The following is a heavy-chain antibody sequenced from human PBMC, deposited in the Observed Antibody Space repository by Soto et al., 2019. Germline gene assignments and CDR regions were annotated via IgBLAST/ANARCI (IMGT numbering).Heavy chain of an antibody. D-gene: IGHD4-17*01. CDR3: ARIHFGDEPSYYYYGMDV. Sequence: PSETLSLTCTVSGGSFRSGDYYWSWVRQPPGKGLEWIGYIYYTGSTFNNPSLKSRVSISIDTSKTQFSLKLSSVTAADTAVYYCARIHFGDEPSYYYYGMDVWGQGTTVTVSS. V-gene: IGHV4-30-4*01. J-gene: IGHJ6*02. CDR1: GGSFRSGDYY. CDR2: IYYTGST.